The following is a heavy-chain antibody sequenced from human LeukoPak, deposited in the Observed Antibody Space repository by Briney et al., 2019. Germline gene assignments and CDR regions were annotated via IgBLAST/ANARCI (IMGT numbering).Heavy chain of an antibody. Sequence: GGSLRLSCAASGFTFSSYSMNWVRQAPGKGPEWVSSISSSSSYIYYADSVKGRFTISRDNAKNSLYLQMNSLRAEDTAVYYCGTTGHHNYYYYYYMDVWGKGTTVTISS. V-gene: IGHV3-21*01. CDR3: GTTGHHNYYYYYYMDV. J-gene: IGHJ6*03. CDR1: GFTFSSYS. CDR2: ISSSSSYI. D-gene: IGHD1-1*01.